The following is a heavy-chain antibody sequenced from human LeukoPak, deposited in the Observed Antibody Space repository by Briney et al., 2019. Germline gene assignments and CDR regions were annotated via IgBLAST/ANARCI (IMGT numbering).Heavy chain of an antibody. Sequence: PSETLSLTCSVSGGSISRSHYYWDWIRQPPGKGLEWVGNIYESGSAYYRPSFKSRVTISVDTSKNQFSLKLYSVTAADTAVYLCARRGFGCYDPNVRSDVYYTDVDVWGQGTTVTVSS. D-gene: IGHD2-15*01. CDR3: ARRGFGCYDPNVRSDVYYTDVDV. CDR2: IYESGSA. V-gene: IGHV4-39*01. CDR1: GGSISRSHYY. J-gene: IGHJ6*02.